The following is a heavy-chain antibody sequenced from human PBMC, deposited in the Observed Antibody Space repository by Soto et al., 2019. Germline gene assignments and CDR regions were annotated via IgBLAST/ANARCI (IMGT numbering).Heavy chain of an antibody. Sequence: QAQLVQSGAEAKRPGTYVKVSCKVSGYTFTNYFHWIRQAPGQGPACMGWMNPNDGDTEYARTFQGSVTLTRDTSITSAYLELSSLSSDDTAVYDCARENWSYVDWGQGTLVTVSS. CDR3: ARENWSYVD. CDR1: GYTFTNY. CDR2: MNPNDGDT. D-gene: IGHD1-26*01. V-gene: IGHV1-2*02. J-gene: IGHJ4*02.